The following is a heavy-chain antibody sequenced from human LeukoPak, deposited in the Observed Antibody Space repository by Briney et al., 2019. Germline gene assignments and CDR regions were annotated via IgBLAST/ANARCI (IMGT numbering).Heavy chain of an antibody. V-gene: IGHV1-2*02. D-gene: IGHD5-12*01. CDR2: INPNSGGT. Sequence: GASVKVSCKASGYTFTSHAIYWVRQAPGQRLEWMGWINPNSGGTNYAQKFQGRVTMTRDTSISTAYMELSRLRSDDTAVYYCARELASYDAFDIWGQGTMVTVSS. CDR1: GYTFTSHA. CDR3: ARELASYDAFDI. J-gene: IGHJ3*02.